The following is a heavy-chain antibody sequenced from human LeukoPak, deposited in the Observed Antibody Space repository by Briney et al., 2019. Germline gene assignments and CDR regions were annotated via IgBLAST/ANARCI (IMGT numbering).Heavy chain of an antibody. V-gene: IGHV3-23*01. Sequence: PGGSLRLSCAASGFTFSNYWMNWVRQAPGKGLEWVSSISGNGGGTYHADSVKGRFTVSRDNSKSTLYLQMNSLRAEDTAVYYCASSTPQNPALRDFDYWGQGTLVTVSS. CDR2: ISGNGGGT. CDR1: GFTFSNYW. CDR3: ASSTPQNPALRDFDY. D-gene: IGHD4-17*01. J-gene: IGHJ4*02.